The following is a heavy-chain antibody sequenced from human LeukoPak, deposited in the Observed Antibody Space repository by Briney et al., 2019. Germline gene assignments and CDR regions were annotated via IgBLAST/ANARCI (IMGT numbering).Heavy chain of an antibody. D-gene: IGHD3-22*01. J-gene: IGHJ3*02. CDR2: IYYTGST. CDR3: ASYDSSGRAFDI. Sequence: SHTLSIPCTVAGRSGRSCSWRWIRQPQGKGLEWIGYIYYTGSTNYNPSLQSRVTISVDTSKNQFSLKLSSVTAADTAVYYCASYDSSGRAFDIWGQGTMVTVSS. V-gene: IGHV4-59*02. CDR1: GRSGRSCS.